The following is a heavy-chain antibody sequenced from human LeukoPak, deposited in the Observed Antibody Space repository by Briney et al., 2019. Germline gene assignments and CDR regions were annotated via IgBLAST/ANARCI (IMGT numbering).Heavy chain of an antibody. Sequence: ASVKVSCKASGYTFTGYYMHWVRQAPGQGLEWMGWINPNSGGTNYAQKFQGRVTLTRDTSITTVYMELTTLTSDDTALYYCAVAPGDYWGQGTLVSVSA. CDR2: INPNSGGT. J-gene: IGHJ4*02. D-gene: IGHD2-21*01. V-gene: IGHV1-2*02. CDR3: AVAPGDY. CDR1: GYTFTGYY.